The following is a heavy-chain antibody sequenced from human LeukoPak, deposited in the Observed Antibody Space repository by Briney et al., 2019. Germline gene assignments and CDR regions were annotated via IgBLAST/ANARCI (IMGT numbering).Heavy chain of an antibody. V-gene: IGHV4-4*02. J-gene: IGHJ4*02. CDR3: ARQTGSGLFILP. D-gene: IGHD3/OR15-3a*01. Sequence: PSGTLSLTCAVSGGSISSSNWWNWVRQPPGKGLEWIGEIYHSGSTNYNPSLKSRVTISVDKSKNQFSLKLTSVTAADTAVYYCARQTGSGLFILPGGQGTLVTVSS. CDR2: IYHSGST. CDR1: GGSISSSNW.